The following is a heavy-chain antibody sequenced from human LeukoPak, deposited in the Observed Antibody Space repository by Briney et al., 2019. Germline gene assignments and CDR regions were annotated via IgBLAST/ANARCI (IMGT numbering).Heavy chain of an antibody. J-gene: IGHJ5*02. CDR3: ARVATYHLLGRYNWFYP. Sequence: SETLSLTCAVSGYSMSSGYYWDWIRQPPGKGLEWIGSIYHSGSTYYNPSLKSRVTISVDTSKNQFSLKLSSVTAADTAVYYCARVATYHLLGRYNWFYPWGQGTLVTVSS. CDR1: GYSMSSGYY. D-gene: IGHD2-2*01. CDR2: IYHSGST. V-gene: IGHV4-38-2*01.